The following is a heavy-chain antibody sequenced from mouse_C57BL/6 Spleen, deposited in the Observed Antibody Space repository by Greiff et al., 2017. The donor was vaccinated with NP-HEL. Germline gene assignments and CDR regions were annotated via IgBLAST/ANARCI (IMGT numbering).Heavy chain of an antibody. D-gene: IGHD1-1*01. J-gene: IGHJ2*01. CDR1: GFTFSSYA. CDR2: ISDGGSYT. V-gene: IGHV5-4*01. CDR3: ARDGDYCGSRRLGYFDY. Sequence: EVKLMESGGGLVKPGGSLKLSCAASGFTFSSYAMSWVRQTPEKRLEWVATISDGGSYTYYPDNVKGRFTISRDNAKNNLYLQMSHLKSEDTAMYYCARDGDYCGSRRLGYFDYWGQGTTLTVSS.